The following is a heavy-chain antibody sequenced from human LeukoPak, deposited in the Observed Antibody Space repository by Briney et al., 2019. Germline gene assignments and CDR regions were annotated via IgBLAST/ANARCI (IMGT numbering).Heavy chain of an antibody. CDR2: IYSGGGT. CDR1: GFTVSTNY. CDR3: ARYGGKVVDSRSWYATSSA. V-gene: IGHV3-53*01. Sequence: GGSLRLFCAASGFTVSTNYMSWVRQAPGKGLEWVSTIYSGGGTYYADSVKGRFTISRDNSKNTLYLQMNSLRTEDTAVYYCARYGGKVVDSRSWYATSSACGQGTLVTVSS. D-gene: IGHD6-13*01. J-gene: IGHJ5*02.